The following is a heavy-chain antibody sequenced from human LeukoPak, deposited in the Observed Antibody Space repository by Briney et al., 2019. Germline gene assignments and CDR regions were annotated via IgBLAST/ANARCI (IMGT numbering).Heavy chain of an antibody. CDR3: ARGGGPYYYGSGSPPAY. Sequence: SETLSLTCAVYDGSFSGYYWSWIRQPPGKGLEWIGEINHSGSTNYNPSLKSRVTISVDTSKNQFSLKLSSVTAADTAVYYCARGGGPYYYGSGSPPAYWGQGTLVTVSS. CDR2: INHSGST. CDR1: DGSFSGYY. D-gene: IGHD3-10*01. V-gene: IGHV4-34*01. J-gene: IGHJ4*02.